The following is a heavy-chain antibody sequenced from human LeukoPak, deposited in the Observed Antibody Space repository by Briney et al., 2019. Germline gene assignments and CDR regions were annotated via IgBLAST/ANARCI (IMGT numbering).Heavy chain of an antibody. CDR1: GFTISSHY. Sequence: GGSLRLSCAASGFTISSHYMSWVRQAPGKGLEWVSGSYSGGSTYYADSVKGRLTISRDNSKNTLYLQMNSLRAEDTAVYYCARGPGSRGIFDYWGQGTLVTVSS. V-gene: IGHV3-66*01. J-gene: IGHJ4*02. CDR3: ARGPGSRGIFDY. D-gene: IGHD3-16*01. CDR2: SYSGGST.